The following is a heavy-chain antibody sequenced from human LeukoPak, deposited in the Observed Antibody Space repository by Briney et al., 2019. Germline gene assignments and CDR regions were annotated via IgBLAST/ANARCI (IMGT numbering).Heavy chain of an antibody. CDR2: INPNSGGT. CDR3: ARPNYGSGSYYLNWFDP. J-gene: IGHJ5*02. D-gene: IGHD3-10*01. V-gene: IGHV1-2*02. Sequence: ASVKVSCKASGYTFTGYYMHWVRQAPGQGLEWMGWINPNSGGTNYAQKFQGRVTMTRDTSISTAYMELSRLRSEDTAVYYCARPNYGSGSYYLNWFDPWGQGTLVTVSS. CDR1: GYTFTGYY.